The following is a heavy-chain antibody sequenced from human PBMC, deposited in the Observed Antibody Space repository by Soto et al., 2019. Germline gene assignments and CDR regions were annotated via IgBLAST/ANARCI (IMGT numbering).Heavy chain of an antibody. Sequence: EVQLLESGGGLVQPGGSLRLSCAASGFTFSSYAMSWVRQAPGKGLEWVSAISGRGGSTYYADSVKGRFTLSRDNSTNTLYLQMNSLRDEDTDVYYCGRYQLKGMDVWGQGTTVTVSS. CDR1: GFTFSSYA. V-gene: IGHV3-23*01. J-gene: IGHJ6*02. CDR2: ISGRGGST. CDR3: GRYQLKGMDV. D-gene: IGHD2-2*01.